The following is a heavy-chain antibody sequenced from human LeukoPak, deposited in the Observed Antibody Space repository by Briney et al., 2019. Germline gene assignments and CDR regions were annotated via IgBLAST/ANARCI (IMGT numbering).Heavy chain of an antibody. CDR1: GFTFSSYT. D-gene: IGHD5-18*01. Sequence: PGGSLRLSCAASGFTFSSYTIHWVRQAPGKGLEWVALISYDGSNKYYADSVKGRFTISRDNSKNTLYLQMNNLRTEDTAVYSCARDEGYSYGHPFDYWGQGTLVTVSS. CDR3: ARDEGYSYGHPFDY. J-gene: IGHJ4*02. V-gene: IGHV3-30-3*01. CDR2: ISYDGSNK.